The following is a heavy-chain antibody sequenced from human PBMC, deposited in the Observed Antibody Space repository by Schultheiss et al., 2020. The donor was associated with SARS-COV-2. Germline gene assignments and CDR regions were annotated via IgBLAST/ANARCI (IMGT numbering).Heavy chain of an antibody. CDR3: ARDRRAARLNWFDP. CDR2: ISVYNGHT. J-gene: IGHJ5*02. V-gene: IGHV1-18*04. D-gene: IGHD6-13*01. Sequence: ASVKVSCKASGYTFNSYVISWVRQAPGQGLEWMGWISVYNGHTNYAQKLQGRVTMTTDTSTSTAYMELRSLRSDDTAVYYCARDRRAARLNWFDPWGQGTLVTVSS. CDR1: GYTFNSYV.